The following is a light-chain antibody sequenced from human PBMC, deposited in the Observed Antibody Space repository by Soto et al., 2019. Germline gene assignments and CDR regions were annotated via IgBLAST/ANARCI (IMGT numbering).Light chain of an antibody. J-gene: IGKJ1*01. CDR2: GAS. CDR1: QSVSSN. V-gene: IGKV3-15*01. Sequence: EIVMTQSPATLSVSPGERATLSCRASQSVSSNLAWYQQKPGQAPRLLIYGASTRATAIPARFSGSGSGTEFTLTISSLQSEDSAVYYCQQYNNWPPWTFGQGTKGDIK. CDR3: QQYNNWPPWT.